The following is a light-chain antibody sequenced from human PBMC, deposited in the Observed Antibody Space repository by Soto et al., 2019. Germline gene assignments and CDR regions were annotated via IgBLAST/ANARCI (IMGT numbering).Light chain of an antibody. J-gene: IGLJ2*01. V-gene: IGLV1-44*01. CDR3: AAWDDSLNGPL. CDR2: SNN. Sequence: QSVLTQPPSASGTPGQRVSISCSGSSSNIGSNTVNWYQQLPGTAPKLLISSNNQRPSGVPDRFSGSKSGTSASLAISGLQSEDEADYYCAAWDDSLNGPLFGGGTKLTVL. CDR1: SSNIGSNT.